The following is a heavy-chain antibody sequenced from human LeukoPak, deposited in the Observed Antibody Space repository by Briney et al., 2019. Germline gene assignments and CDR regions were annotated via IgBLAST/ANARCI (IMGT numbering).Heavy chain of an antibody. D-gene: IGHD2-15*01. V-gene: IGHV3-33*01. J-gene: IGHJ3*02. Sequence: GGSLRLSCAASGFTFSSYGMHWVRQAPGKGLEWVAVICYDGSNKYYADSVKGRFTISRDNSKNTLYLQMNSLRAENTAVYYCARGYQYCSGGSCYSYAFDIWGQGTMVNVSS. CDR2: ICYDGSNK. CDR3: ARGYQYCSGGSCYSYAFDI. CDR1: GFTFSSYG.